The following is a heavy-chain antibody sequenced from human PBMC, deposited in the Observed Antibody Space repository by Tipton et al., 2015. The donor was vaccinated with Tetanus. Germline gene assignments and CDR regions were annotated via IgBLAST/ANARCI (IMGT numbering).Heavy chain of an antibody. CDR1: GGTFTNYA. CDR3: ARDYFGSGSNYYFDY. V-gene: IGHV1-69*01. D-gene: IGHD3-10*01. Sequence: QVQLVQSGPEVKKPGSSVKVSCKASGGTFTNYALSWVRQAPGQGLEWVGGITPIFGTTNSAPKLQGRVTITADESTNTAYMELSSLRSDDSAVYYCARDYFGSGSNYYFDYWGQGSQVSVSS. CDR2: ITPIFGTT. J-gene: IGHJ4*02.